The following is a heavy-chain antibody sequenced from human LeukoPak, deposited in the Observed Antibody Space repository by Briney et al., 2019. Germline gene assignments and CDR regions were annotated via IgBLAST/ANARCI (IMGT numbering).Heavy chain of an antibody. CDR2: IYYSGST. D-gene: IGHD3-22*01. CDR3: ARIYDSSGGAFDY. J-gene: IGHJ4*02. CDR1: GGSISSGDYY. V-gene: IGHV4-30-4*01. Sequence: SETLSLTCTVSGGSISSGDYYWSWIRQPPGKGLEWIGYIYYSGSTYYNPSLKSRVTISVDTSKNQFSLKLSSVTAADTAVYYCARIYDSSGGAFDYWGQGTLVTASS.